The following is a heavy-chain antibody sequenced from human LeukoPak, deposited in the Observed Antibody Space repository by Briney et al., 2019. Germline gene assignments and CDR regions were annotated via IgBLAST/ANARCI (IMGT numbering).Heavy chain of an antibody. Sequence: GGCLRLSCAASGFTSSSYWMDWVRQAAGKGLGWVAKIKQDGSEKYYVDSVKGRFTISRDNAKNSLYLQMNSLRAEDTAVYYSARAFYDSGGYYYPSGYWGQGILVTVSS. V-gene: IGHV3-7*04. CDR1: GFTSSSYW. J-gene: IGHJ4*02. D-gene: IGHD3-22*01. CDR2: IKQDGSEK. CDR3: ARAFYDSGGYYYPSGY.